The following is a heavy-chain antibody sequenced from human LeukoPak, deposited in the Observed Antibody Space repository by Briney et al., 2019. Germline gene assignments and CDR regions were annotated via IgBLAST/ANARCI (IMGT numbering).Heavy chain of an antibody. CDR2: IYYSGST. D-gene: IGHD4-23*01. V-gene: IGHV4-30-4*08. J-gene: IGHJ4*02. Sequence: SQTLSLTCTVSGGSISSGDYYWSWIRQPPGKGLEWIGYIYYSGSTYYNPSLKSRVAISVDTSKNQFSLKLSSVTAADTAAYYCARTTMTTVVYDYWGQGTLVTVSS. CDR1: GGSISSGDYY. CDR3: ARTTMTTVVYDY.